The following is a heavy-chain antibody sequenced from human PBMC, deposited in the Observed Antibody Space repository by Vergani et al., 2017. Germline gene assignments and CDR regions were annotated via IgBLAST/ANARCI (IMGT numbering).Heavy chain of an antibody. J-gene: IGHJ4*02. CDR3: AKSGWLQHFGAHYFDS. CDR2: ISGSGSGI. V-gene: IGHV3-23*01. Sequence: EVQLLESGGGLVQPGGSLRLSCGASGFTFSSYAMTWVRQAPGKGLEWVSAISGSGSGISYADSVRGRFTISRDNSKNTLFLQMDSLRAEDTAVYYCAKSGWLQHFGAHYFDSWGQGILVTVSS. CDR1: GFTFSSYA. D-gene: IGHD5-24*01.